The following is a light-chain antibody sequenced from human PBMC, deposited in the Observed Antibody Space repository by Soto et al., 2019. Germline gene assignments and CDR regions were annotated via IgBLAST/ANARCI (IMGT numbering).Light chain of an antibody. Sequence: DVVMTQSPLSLPVTLGQPASISCRSSQSLVHSDGTTYLNGFQQRPGQSPRRLIYEGSNRDSGGPDRFSSSGSGNDFTLKISRVEAEDVRVYYCMQGTHWSLFTFGPGTKVDIK. V-gene: IGKV2-30*02. CDR2: EGS. J-gene: IGKJ3*01. CDR3: MQGTHWSLFT. CDR1: QSLVHSDGTTY.